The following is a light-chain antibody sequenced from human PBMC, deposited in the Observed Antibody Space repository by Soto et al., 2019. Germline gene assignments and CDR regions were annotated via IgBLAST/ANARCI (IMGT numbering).Light chain of an antibody. CDR3: QQYNSYSQT. CDR2: DAS. CDR1: QSISSW. Sequence: DIPLTQSPSTLSASLVDRVTISCGASQSISSWLAWYQQKPGKAPKLLIYDASSLESGVPSRFSGSGSGTEFTLTISSLQPDDFATYYCQQYNSYSQTFGQGTKVDI. V-gene: IGKV1-5*01. J-gene: IGKJ1*01.